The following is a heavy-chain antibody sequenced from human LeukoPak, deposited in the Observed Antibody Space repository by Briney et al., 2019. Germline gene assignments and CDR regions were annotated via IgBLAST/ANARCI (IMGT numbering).Heavy chain of an antibody. D-gene: IGHD2-2*02. J-gene: IGHJ4*02. V-gene: IGHV3-30*02. CDR3: AKDRGNIVVVPAAKPRKIYYFDY. CDR2: IRYDGSNK. CDR1: GFTFSSYA. Sequence: GGSLRLSCAASGFTFSSYAMSWVRQAPGKGLEWVAFIRYDGSNKYYADSVKGRFTISRDNSKNTLYPQMNSLRAEDTAVYYCAKDRGNIVVVPAAKPRKIYYFDYWGQGTLVTVSS.